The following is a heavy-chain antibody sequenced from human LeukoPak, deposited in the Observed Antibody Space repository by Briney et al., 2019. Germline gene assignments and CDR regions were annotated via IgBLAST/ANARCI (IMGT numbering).Heavy chain of an antibody. Sequence: GGSLRLSCAASGLTFSSYAVTWVRQTPGKGLEWVSSIRGSGVTMYYADSVKGRFTISRDNSKNTLFLQMSSLRAEDTAVYYCAKDPNGDYVGAFDTWGQGTMVTVSP. D-gene: IGHD4-17*01. J-gene: IGHJ3*02. CDR3: AKDPNGDYVGAFDT. V-gene: IGHV3-23*01. CDR1: GLTFSSYA. CDR2: IRGSGVTM.